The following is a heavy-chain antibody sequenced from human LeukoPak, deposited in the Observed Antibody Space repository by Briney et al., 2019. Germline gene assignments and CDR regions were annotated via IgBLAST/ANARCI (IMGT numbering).Heavy chain of an antibody. D-gene: IGHD3-10*01. CDR3: ARDGSGSYSYDY. Sequence: ASVKVSCKASGYTFTDYYMHWVRQAPGQGLEWMGWINPNSGGTNYAQKFQGRVTMTRDTSISTAYMELSRLRSDDTAVYYCARDGSGSYSYDYWGQGTLVTVSS. CDR2: INPNSGGT. V-gene: IGHV1-2*02. CDR1: GYTFTDYY. J-gene: IGHJ4*02.